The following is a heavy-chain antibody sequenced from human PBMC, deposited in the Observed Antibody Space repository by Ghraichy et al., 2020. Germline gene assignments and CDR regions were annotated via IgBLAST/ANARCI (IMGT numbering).Heavy chain of an antibody. Sequence: SETLSLTCAVYGGSFSGYYWSWIRQPPGKGLEWIGEINHSGSTNYNPSLKSRVTISVDTSKNQFSLKLSSVTAADTAVYYCARGVGQLAANWFDPWGQGTLVTVSS. J-gene: IGHJ5*02. V-gene: IGHV4-34*01. D-gene: IGHD6-6*01. CDR3: ARGVGQLAANWFDP. CDR2: INHSGST. CDR1: GGSFSGYY.